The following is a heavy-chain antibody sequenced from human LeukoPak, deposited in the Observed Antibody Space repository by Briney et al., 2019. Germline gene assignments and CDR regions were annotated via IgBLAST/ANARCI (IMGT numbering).Heavy chain of an antibody. D-gene: IGHD3-16*01. V-gene: IGHV4-39*07. CDR3: ARDTSFYYYYYMDV. J-gene: IGHJ6*03. CDR1: GCSISSSSYY. Sequence: WETLSLTCTVSGCSISSSSYYWGRIRQPPGKGLEWIGSIYYSGSTYYNPSLESRVSITVDASKNQFSLKLSSVTAADTAVYYCARDTSFYYYYYMDVWGKGTTVTVSS. CDR2: IYYSGST.